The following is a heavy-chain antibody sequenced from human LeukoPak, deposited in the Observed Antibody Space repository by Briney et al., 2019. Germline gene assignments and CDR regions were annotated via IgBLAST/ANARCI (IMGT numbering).Heavy chain of an antibody. CDR3: ARDKPTSVGYSYGPDY. D-gene: IGHD5-18*01. CDR2: INPNSGGT. Sequence: ASVKVSCKASGYTFTGYYMHWVRQAPGQGLEWMGWINPNSGGTNYAQKFQGRVTMTRDTSISTAYMELSRLRSDDTAVYYCARDKPTSVGYSYGPDYWGQGTLVTVSS. J-gene: IGHJ4*02. V-gene: IGHV1-2*02. CDR1: GYTFTGYY.